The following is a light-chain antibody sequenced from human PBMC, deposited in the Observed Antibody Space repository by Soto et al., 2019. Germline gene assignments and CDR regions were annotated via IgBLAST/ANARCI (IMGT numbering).Light chain of an antibody. V-gene: IGKV3-20*01. CDR2: GVA. J-gene: IGKJ5*01. Sequence: EIVLTQSPGTLSLSPGERATLSCRASQSVSSSYLAWYQQKPGQAPRLLIYGVASRATGIPDRSSGSGSGTAVTITSSRLEPEDCGVYSCQEYVNSSPIWFGHGTRVEIK. CDR3: QEYVNSSPIW. CDR1: QSVSSSY.